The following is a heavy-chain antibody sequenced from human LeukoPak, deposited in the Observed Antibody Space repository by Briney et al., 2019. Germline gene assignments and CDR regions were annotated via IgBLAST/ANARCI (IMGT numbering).Heavy chain of an antibody. CDR2: IKQDGSEK. J-gene: IGHJ4*02. Sequence: GGSLRLSCAASGFTFSSYWMSWVRQAPGKGLEWVANIKQDGSEKYYVDSVKGRSTISRDNAKNSLYLQMNSLRAEDTAVYYCARGYYYDSSGYYYWGQGTLVTVSS. V-gene: IGHV3-7*03. CDR1: GFTFSSYW. CDR3: ARGYYYDSSGYYY. D-gene: IGHD3-22*01.